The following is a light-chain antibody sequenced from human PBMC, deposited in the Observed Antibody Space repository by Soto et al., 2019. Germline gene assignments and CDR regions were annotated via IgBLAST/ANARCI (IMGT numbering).Light chain of an antibody. CDR2: GAS. J-gene: IGKJ2*01. CDR3: QQNGSSPLYT. CDR1: QSVSSSY. Sequence: EIVLTQSPGTLSLSPGERATLSCRASQSVSSSYLAWYQQKPGQAPRLLIYGASSRATGIPDRFSGSGSGTHFTLTISRLEPEDFAVYYCQQNGSSPLYTFGQGTKLEIK. V-gene: IGKV3-20*01.